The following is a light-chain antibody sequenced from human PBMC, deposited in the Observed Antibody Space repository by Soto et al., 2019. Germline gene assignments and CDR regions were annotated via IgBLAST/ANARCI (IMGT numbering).Light chain of an antibody. J-gene: IGKJ2*01. CDR2: EAS. V-gene: IGKV2D-29*01. CDR3: MQSSQLPNT. CDR1: QSLVSFAGSPY. Sequence: DIVLTQTPPSLAVTPGQPASISCKASQSLVSFAGSPYLSWFVQKSGQPPQLLIYEASYRFAGVPDRFAGSWSETDFILEISRVESDDVGVYYCMQSSQLPNTFGQGTKLDIK.